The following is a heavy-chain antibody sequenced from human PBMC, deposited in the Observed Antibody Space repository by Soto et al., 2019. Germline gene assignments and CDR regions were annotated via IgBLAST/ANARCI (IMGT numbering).Heavy chain of an antibody. CDR2: IIPVFGIV. Sequence: QLQLAQSGADVKKAGSSVKVSCKASGGTLSNSAFSWVRQAPGQGREWMGGIIPVFGIVNYAQKFQDRVTITADESTSTAYMELRSLRSEDTAVYFCATGRIVVVGSRAYYGMDVWGQGTTVTVSS. CDR3: ATGRIVVVGSRAYYGMDV. V-gene: IGHV1-69*19. J-gene: IGHJ6*01. CDR1: GGTLSNSA. D-gene: IGHD3-22*01.